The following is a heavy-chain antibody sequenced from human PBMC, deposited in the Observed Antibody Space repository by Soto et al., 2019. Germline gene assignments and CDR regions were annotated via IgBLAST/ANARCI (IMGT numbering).Heavy chain of an antibody. CDR2: MDPNRGHS. V-gene: IGHV1-8*01. CDR1: GYNISSYD. Sequence: GASVKVSCKASGYNISSYDIIWVRQAAGQGLEWMGWMDPNRGHSDSVQNFQGRVTMTRDTSIDTAYLELTGLTSDDTATYYCARKHSLDYIRWGLDPWGQGTLVTVSS. J-gene: IGHJ5*02. CDR3: ARKHSLDYIRWGLDP. D-gene: IGHD4-4*01.